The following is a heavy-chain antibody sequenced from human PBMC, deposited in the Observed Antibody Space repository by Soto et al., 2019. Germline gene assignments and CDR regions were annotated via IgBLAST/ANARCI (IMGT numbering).Heavy chain of an antibody. Sequence: GGSLRLSCAASGFTISNYGMHWVRQAPGKGLEWVAVISYDGTITYYADSVKGRFTISRDNSKNTPYLQMNSLRTEDTAVYYCATTRVGPCSSSICFSGIFDGMDVWGQGTTVTVSS. CDR1: GFTISNYG. CDR3: ATTRVGPCSSSICFSGIFDGMDV. CDR2: ISYDGTIT. V-gene: IGHV3-30-3*01. D-gene: IGHD2-2*01. J-gene: IGHJ6*02.